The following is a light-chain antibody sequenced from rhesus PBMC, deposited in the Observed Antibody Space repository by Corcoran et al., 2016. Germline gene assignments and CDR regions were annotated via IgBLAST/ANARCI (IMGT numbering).Light chain of an antibody. Sequence: DIQMTQSPSSLSASVGDRVTITCRASQGIRKYLAWYQQKPGKAPKLLIYDASTLQSGVPPRFSGGGYGTECTLTISSLQPEDFATYYCQQHNSYPPTFGQGTKVEIK. J-gene: IGKJ1*01. CDR1: QGIRKY. CDR2: DAS. CDR3: QQHNSYPPT. V-gene: IGKV1-33*02.